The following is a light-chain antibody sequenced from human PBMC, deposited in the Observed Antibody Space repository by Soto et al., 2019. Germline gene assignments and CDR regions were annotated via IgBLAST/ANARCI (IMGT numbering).Light chain of an antibody. J-gene: IGLJ2*01. CDR1: SGNIANNY. V-gene: IGLV1-44*01. CDR3: AAWDDSLNGPV. Sequence: LTQPHSVSESPGKTVTISCTRSSGNIANNYVQWYQQLPGTAPKLLIYSNNQRPSGVPDRFSGSKSGTSASLAISGLQSEDEADYYCAAWDDSLNGPVFGGGTKLTVL. CDR2: SNN.